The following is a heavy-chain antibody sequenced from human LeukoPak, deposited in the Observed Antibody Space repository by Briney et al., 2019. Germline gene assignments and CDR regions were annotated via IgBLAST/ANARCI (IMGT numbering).Heavy chain of an antibody. V-gene: IGHV3-7*01. J-gene: IGHJ4*02. CDR1: GFTFSSYW. CDR3: ARGVDSWSGYYPFDY. D-gene: IGHD3-3*01. CDR2: IKQDGSEK. Sequence: GGSLRLSCAASGFTFSSYWMSWVRQAPGKGLEWVANIKQDGSEKYYVDSVKGRFTISRDNAKNSLYLQMNSLRAEDTAVYYCARGVDSWSGYYPFDYWGQGTLVTVSS.